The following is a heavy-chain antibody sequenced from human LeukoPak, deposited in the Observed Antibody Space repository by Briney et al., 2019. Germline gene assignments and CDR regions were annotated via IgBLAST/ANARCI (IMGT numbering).Heavy chain of an antibody. CDR3: ARVYYDFWSGYLHHYYYMDV. Sequence: SETLSLTCAVYGGSFSGYYWSWIRQPPGKGLEWIGEINHSGSTNYNPSLKSRVTISVDTSKNQFSLKLSSVTAADTAVYYCARVYYDFWSGYLHHYYYMDVWGKGTTVTVSS. D-gene: IGHD3-3*01. CDR1: GGSFSGYY. J-gene: IGHJ6*03. V-gene: IGHV4-34*01. CDR2: INHSGST.